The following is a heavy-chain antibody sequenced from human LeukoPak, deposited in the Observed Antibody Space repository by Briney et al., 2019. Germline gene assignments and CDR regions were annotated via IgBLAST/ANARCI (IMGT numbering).Heavy chain of an antibody. CDR1: GFTFSSYG. D-gene: IGHD4-17*01. Sequence: GGSLRLSCAASGFTFSSYGMHWVRQAPGKGLEWVAFIRYDGSNKYYADSVKGRFTISRDNSKNTLYLQMNSLRAEDTAVYYCATYHYGDYGYYYYMDVWGKGTTVTISS. V-gene: IGHV3-30*02. J-gene: IGHJ6*03. CDR2: IRYDGSNK. CDR3: ATYHYGDYGYYYYMDV.